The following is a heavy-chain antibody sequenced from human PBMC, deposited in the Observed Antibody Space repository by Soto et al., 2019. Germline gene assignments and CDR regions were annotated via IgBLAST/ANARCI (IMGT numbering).Heavy chain of an antibody. J-gene: IGHJ4*02. V-gene: IGHV3-23*01. Sequence: GGSLRLCCAASGFTFSSYAMSWVRQAPGKGLEWVSAISGSGGSTYYADSVKGRFTISRDNSKNTLYLQMNSLRAEDTAVYYCAKDMYTGIAVAGLDYWGQGTLVTVSS. D-gene: IGHD6-19*01. CDR1: GFTFSSYA. CDR2: ISGSGGST. CDR3: AKDMYTGIAVAGLDY.